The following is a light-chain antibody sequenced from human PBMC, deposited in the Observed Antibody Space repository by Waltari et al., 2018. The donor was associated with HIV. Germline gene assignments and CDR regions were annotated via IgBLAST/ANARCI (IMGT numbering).Light chain of an antibody. J-gene: IGLJ1*01. CDR1: STNIENDN. CDR2: KDT. CDR3: VGWDSRLRGYV. Sequence: QSVLTQRPSASGAPGQRVTLPCSGSSTNIENDNVYWYQHFPGAAPKLLIYKDTQRPSGVPDRFTGSKSGTSASLAIGGLRSDDEADYYCVGWDSRLRGYVFGAGTKVTVL. V-gene: IGLV1-47*01.